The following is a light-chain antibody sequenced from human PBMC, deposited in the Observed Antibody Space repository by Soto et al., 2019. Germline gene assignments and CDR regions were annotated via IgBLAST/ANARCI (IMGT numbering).Light chain of an antibody. CDR1: QSVSSNY. J-gene: IGKJ1*01. Sequence: EVVLTQSPGTLSLSPGEGATLSYRASQSVSSNYFAWYQQKAGQAPRLLIYGISTRATGIPDRFSGSGSGTDFTLTISRLEPEDFALYYCEQYGSSPRTFGQGTRVEIK. CDR3: EQYGSSPRT. V-gene: IGKV3-20*01. CDR2: GIS.